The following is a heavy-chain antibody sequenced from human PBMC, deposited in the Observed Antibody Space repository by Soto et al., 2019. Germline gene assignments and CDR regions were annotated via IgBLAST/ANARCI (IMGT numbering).Heavy chain of an antibody. J-gene: IGHJ4*02. CDR3: ARGLRGVLDY. Sequence: PGGSLRLSCVASGVNFGNFGMHWVRQAPGKGLEWLTVISNDENIKQDSVRGRFAIARDNSKNTLYLHLTSLRAEDTAIYYCARGLRGVLDYWGQGTLVTVPQ. D-gene: IGHD5-12*01. CDR1: GVNFGNFG. CDR2: ISNDENIK. V-gene: IGHV3-33*01.